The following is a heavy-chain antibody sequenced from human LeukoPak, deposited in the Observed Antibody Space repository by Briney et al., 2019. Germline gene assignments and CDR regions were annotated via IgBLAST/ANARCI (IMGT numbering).Heavy chain of an antibody. D-gene: IGHD3-22*01. CDR2: INPSGGST. CDR3: AREGYYDSSGYPFPGY. J-gene: IGHJ4*02. CDR1: GFMFSNYG. Sequence: GRSLRLSCAASGFMFSNYGMHWVRQAPGQGLEWMGIINPSGGSTSYAQKFQGRVTMTRDTSTSTVYMELSSLRSEDTAVYYCAREGYYDSSGYPFPGYWDQGTLVTVSS. V-gene: IGHV1-46*01.